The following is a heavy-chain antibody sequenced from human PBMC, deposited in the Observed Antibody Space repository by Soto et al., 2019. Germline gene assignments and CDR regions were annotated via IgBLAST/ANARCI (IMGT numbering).Heavy chain of an antibody. V-gene: IGHV4-30-2*01. Sequence: QLQLQESGSGLVKPSQTLFLICAVSGGSISSGGYTWSWIRQPPGKGLEWIGYIYHSGSTYYNPSLKSRVTISVDRSKNQFSLKLSSVTAADTAVYYCDSGTYYYDSSGPHHPDYFDYWGQATLVTVSS. CDR3: DSGTYYYDSSGPHHPDYFDY. CDR1: GGSISSGGYT. CDR2: IYHSGST. D-gene: IGHD3-22*01. J-gene: IGHJ4*02.